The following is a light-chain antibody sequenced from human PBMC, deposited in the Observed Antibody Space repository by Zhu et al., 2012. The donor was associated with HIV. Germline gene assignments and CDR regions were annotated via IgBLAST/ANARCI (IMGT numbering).Light chain of an antibody. Sequence: DIQLTQSPSLLSASVGDRVTITCRASQGISNHLAWYHQKPGKAPKLLIYGASVLQSGVPSRFSGSGSGTEFTLTISSLQPEDFATYFCQHLTLYPTFGEGPRWRSN. CDR3: QHLTLYPT. CDR2: GAS. V-gene: IGKV1-9*01. CDR1: QGISNH. J-gene: IGKJ4*01.